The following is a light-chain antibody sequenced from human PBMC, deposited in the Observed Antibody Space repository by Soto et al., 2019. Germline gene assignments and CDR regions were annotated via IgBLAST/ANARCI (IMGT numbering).Light chain of an antibody. V-gene: IGKV3-20*01. J-gene: IGKJ4*01. CDR2: GAS. CDR1: QSVSSSY. Sequence: EIVLTQSPGTLSLSTGGRATLSCRGSQSVSSSYLAWYQQKPGQAPRLLIYGASSRATGIPDRFSGSGSGTDFTLTISRLEPEDFAVYYCQQYGSSPLTFGGGTKVEIK. CDR3: QQYGSSPLT.